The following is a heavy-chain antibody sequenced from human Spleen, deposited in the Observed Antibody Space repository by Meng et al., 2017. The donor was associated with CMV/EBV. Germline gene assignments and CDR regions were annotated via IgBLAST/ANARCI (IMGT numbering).Heavy chain of an antibody. D-gene: IGHD2-2*01. J-gene: IGHJ4*02. Sequence: GFTFSSYAMHWVRQAPGKGLEWVAVISYDGSNKYYADSVKGRFTISRDNSKNTLYLQMNSLRAEDTAVYYCARLGVIVVPAAAYFDYWGQGTLVTVSS. V-gene: IGHV3-30*04. CDR1: GFTFSSYA. CDR3: ARLGVIVVPAAAYFDY. CDR2: ISYDGSNK.